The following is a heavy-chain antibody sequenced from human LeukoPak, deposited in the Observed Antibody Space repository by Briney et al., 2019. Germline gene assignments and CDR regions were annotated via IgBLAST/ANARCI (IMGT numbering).Heavy chain of an antibody. CDR2: INPNSGGT. V-gene: IGHV1-2*02. CDR3: ARGEQRSQDF. J-gene: IGHJ4*02. CDR1: GYTFAGYY. Sequence: ASVKVSCKASGYTFAGYYVHRVRQAPGQGLEWMGWINPNSGGTNYAQKFQGRVTMTRDTSISTAYMELSRLRSDDTAVYYCARGEQRSQDFWGQGTLVTVSS. D-gene: IGHD1/OR15-1a*01.